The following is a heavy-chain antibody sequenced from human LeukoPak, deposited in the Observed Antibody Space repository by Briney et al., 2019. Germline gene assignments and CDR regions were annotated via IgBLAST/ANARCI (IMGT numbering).Heavy chain of an antibody. D-gene: IGHD6-25*01. CDR3: ARDLVVAAPPYYYYGMDV. Sequence: SQTLSLTCAISGDIFSSNSAAWNWIRQSPSRGLEWLERTYYRSKEYNDYAVSVKIRITINPDTSKNQFSLQLNSVTPEDTAVYYCARDLVVAAPPYYYYGMDVWGQGTTVTVSS. CDR2: TYYRSKEYN. J-gene: IGHJ6*02. CDR1: GDIFSSNSAA. V-gene: IGHV6-1*01.